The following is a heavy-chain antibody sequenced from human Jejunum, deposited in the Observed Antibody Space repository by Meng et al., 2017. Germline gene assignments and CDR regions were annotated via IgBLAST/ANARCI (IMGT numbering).Heavy chain of an antibody. CDR3: ARELYSSGWYGES. J-gene: IGHJ4*02. V-gene: IGHV4-4*07. CDR2: IYTSENT. D-gene: IGHD6-19*01. CDR1: GASISSYT. Sequence: SETLSLTCTVSGASISSYTWSWIRQPAGKGLEWIGRIYTSENTDCNPPFNSRVTMSVDTSKNQLSLKLRSVTAADTAVYYCARELYSSGWYGESWGQGTLVTVSS.